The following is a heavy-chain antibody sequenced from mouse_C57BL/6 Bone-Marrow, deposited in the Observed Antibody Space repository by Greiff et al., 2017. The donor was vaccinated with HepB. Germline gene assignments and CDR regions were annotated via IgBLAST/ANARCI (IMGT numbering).Heavy chain of an antibody. Sequence: VQLQQSGAELVRPGASVKLSCTASGFNIKDDYMHWVKQRPEQGLEWIGWIDPENGDTEYASKFQGKATMTADTSSNTAYLQLSSLTSEDTAVYYGTWVIYYGNQLWFAYWGKGTLVTVSA. V-gene: IGHV14-4*01. CDR1: GFNIKDDY. J-gene: IGHJ3*01. D-gene: IGHD2-1*01. CDR2: IDPENGDT. CDR3: TWVIYYGNQLWFAY.